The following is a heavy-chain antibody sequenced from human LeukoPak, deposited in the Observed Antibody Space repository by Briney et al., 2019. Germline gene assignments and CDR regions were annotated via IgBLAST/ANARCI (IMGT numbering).Heavy chain of an antibody. CDR1: GGSIRSYY. J-gene: IGHJ5*02. D-gene: IGHD3-10*01. CDR3: ARDSGTTGEVKFDP. Sequence: SETLSLTCTASGGSIRSYYWSWIRQPAGKGLEWIGRIYGSGTITYNPSLKSRVSMSVDTSRNQFSLNLRYVTAADTAVYYCARDSGTTGEVKFDPWGQGALVTVSS. V-gene: IGHV4-4*07. CDR2: IYGSGTI.